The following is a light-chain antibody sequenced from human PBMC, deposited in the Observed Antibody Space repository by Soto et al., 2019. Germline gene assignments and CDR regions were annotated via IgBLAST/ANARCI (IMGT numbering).Light chain of an antibody. V-gene: IGKV3-15*01. CDR3: QQYNNWPLT. CDR1: QSISSY. Sequence: EIVMTQSPATLSVSPGERATLSCRASQSISSYLAWYQQKPGQAPRLLIYGASTRATGIPARFSGSGSGTEFTLTISSLQSEDFAVYYCQQYNNWPLTFGPGTKVD. J-gene: IGKJ3*01. CDR2: GAS.